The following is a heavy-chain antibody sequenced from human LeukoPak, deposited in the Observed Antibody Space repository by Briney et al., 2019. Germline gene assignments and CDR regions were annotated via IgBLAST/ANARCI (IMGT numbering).Heavy chain of an antibody. Sequence: GGSLRLSCTASGFTFSNYWMSWVRQAPGKGLEWVANIKQDGSEKYYVDSVKGRFTISRDNAKNSLYLQMNSLRSEDTAVYYCARGDTWNYGTNYFDYWGQGTLVTVSS. J-gene: IGHJ4*02. CDR3: ARGDTWNYGTNYFDY. CDR1: GFTFSNYW. D-gene: IGHD1-7*01. V-gene: IGHV3-7*01. CDR2: IKQDGSEK.